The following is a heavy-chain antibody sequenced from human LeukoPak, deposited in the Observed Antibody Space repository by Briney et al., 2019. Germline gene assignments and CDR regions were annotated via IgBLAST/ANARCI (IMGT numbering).Heavy chain of an antibody. V-gene: IGHV3-11*01. CDR2: IDSSGDVI. D-gene: IGHD6-13*01. CDR3: VKGTHSSSWHWYDP. J-gene: IGHJ5*02. Sequence: NPGGSLRLSCAASGFIFSDYYMTWIRQAPGKGLEWLSYIDSSGDVIYYGDSVKGRFTISRDNAKNSLYLQMNSLRAEDTAVYYCVKGTHSSSWHWYDPWGQGTLATVSS. CDR1: GFIFSDYY.